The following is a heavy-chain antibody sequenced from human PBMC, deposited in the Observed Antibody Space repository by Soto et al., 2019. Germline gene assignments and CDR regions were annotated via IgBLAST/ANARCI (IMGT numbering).Heavy chain of an antibody. V-gene: IGHV3-30-3*01. D-gene: IGHD6-13*01. J-gene: IGHJ4*02. CDR2: ISYDGSNK. CDR3: ARGSSSSTGGY. CDR1: GGSFSGYY. Sequence: QVQLQQWGAGLLKPSETLSLTCAVYGGSFSGYYWGWIRQPPGKGLEWVAVISYDGSNKYYADSVKGRFTISRDNSKNTLYLQMNSLRAEDTAVYYCARGSSSSTGGYWGQGTLVTVSS.